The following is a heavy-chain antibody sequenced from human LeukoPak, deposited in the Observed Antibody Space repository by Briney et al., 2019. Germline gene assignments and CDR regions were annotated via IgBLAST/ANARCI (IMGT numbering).Heavy chain of an antibody. D-gene: IGHD3-16*01. CDR3: ARAMSTFGGVRNYFDS. J-gene: IGHJ4*02. V-gene: IGHV3-48*04. Sequence: GGSLRLSCAASGFTFTGHNMNWVRQAPGKGLEWISFVSISSGTIYYADSVKGRFSISRDNAKSSLDLQMNSLRAEDTAVYYCARAMSTFGGVRNYFDSWGQGTLVTVSS. CDR1: GFTFTGHN. CDR2: VSISSGTI.